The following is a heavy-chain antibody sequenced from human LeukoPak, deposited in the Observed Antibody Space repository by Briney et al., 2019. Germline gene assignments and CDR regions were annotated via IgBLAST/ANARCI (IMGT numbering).Heavy chain of an antibody. CDR1: GFTFSSYE. J-gene: IGHJ4*02. CDR2: ISSSGGSI. Sequence: PGGSLRLSCAASGFTFSSYEMNWVRQGPGKGLEWISYISSSGGSIYYADFVKGRFTVSRDNAKNSLYLQINSLRVDDTAVYYCAREKRDCGGDCLDYWGQGTLATVSS. V-gene: IGHV3-48*03. CDR3: AREKRDCGGDCLDY. D-gene: IGHD2-21*02.